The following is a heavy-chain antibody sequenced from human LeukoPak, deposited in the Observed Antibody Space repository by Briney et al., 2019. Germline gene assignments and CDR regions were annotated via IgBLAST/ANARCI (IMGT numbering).Heavy chain of an antibody. V-gene: IGHV1-8*03. D-gene: IGHD6-19*01. Sequence: ASVKVSCKASGYTFTSYDINWVRQATGQGPERMGWMNPNSGNTGYAQKFQGRVTITRNTSISTAYMELRSLRSDDTAVYYCARDHRGWDAFDIWGQGTMVTVSS. CDR1: GYTFTSYD. J-gene: IGHJ3*02. CDR2: MNPNSGNT. CDR3: ARDHRGWDAFDI.